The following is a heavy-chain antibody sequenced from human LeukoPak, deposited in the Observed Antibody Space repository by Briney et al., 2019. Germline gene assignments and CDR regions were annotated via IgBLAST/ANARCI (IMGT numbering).Heavy chain of an antibody. CDR2: ISGSGGST. V-gene: IGHV3-23*01. D-gene: IGHD2-15*01. CDR3: ARDPASSFDY. J-gene: IGHJ4*02. CDR1: GFTVSSNY. Sequence: GGSLRLSCAASGFTVSSNYMSWVRQAPGKGLEWVSAISGSGGSTYYADSVKGRFTISRDDSKNTLYLQMNSLRDEDTAIYYCARDPASSFDYWGQGTLVTVSS.